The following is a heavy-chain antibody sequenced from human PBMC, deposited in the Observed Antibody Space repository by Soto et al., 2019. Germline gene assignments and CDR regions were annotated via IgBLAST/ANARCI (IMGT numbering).Heavy chain of an antibody. CDR2: IISSGGST. V-gene: IGHV3-23*01. D-gene: IGHD6-13*01. CDR1: GFTFSTYA. Sequence: EVQLLESGGGLVQPGGSLRLSCAASGFTFSTYAMNWVRQAPGKGLEWVSLIISSGGSTYYADSVKGRFTISRDNSKNTLYLLMYSLRADDTAVYYCAKAQGSSYGTEYSQHWGQGTLVTVSS. J-gene: IGHJ1*01. CDR3: AKAQGSSYGTEYSQH.